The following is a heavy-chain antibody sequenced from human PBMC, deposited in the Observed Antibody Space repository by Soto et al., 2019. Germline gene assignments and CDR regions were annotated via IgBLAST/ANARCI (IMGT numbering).Heavy chain of an antibody. CDR2: IFWDDDK. D-gene: IGHD2-15*01. CDR3: AHCPRFCSGAGCYHNYYMDV. CDR1: GFSLNTTGVG. Sequence: QITLKESGPTLVKPTQTLTLTCTFSGFSLNTTGVGVGWIRQPPGTALEWLAFIFWDDDKRYSASLKSRLTPTKDSSKNQVVLTMTNIDPVDTGTYYCAHCPRFCSGAGCYHNYYMDVWGKGTTVTVS. J-gene: IGHJ6*03. V-gene: IGHV2-5*02.